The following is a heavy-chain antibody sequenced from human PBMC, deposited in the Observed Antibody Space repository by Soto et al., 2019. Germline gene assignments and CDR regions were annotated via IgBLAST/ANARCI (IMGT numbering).Heavy chain of an antibody. CDR3: ARASSGTYRLDY. D-gene: IGHD1-26*01. Sequence: ASVKVSCKASGYTFTSCNIHWVRQAPGQGLEWMGVINPSGGGASYAQSFQGRVTLTRGTSTSTVYMELNSLRSEDTAVYYCARASSGTYRLDYWGQGTLVTVSS. CDR2: INPSGGGA. J-gene: IGHJ4*02. CDR1: GYTFTSCN. V-gene: IGHV1-46*01.